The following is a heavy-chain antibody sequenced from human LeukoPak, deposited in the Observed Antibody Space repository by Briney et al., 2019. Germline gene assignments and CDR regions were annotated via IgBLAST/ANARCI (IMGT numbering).Heavy chain of an antibody. Sequence: PGGSLRLSCAASGFTFSSYGMHWVRQAPGKGLEWVAVIWYDGSNKYYADSVKGRFTISRDNSKNTLYLQMNSLRAEDTAVYYCARGHDVYYYYGMDVWGQGTTVTASS. CDR1: GFTFSSYG. CDR2: IWYDGSNK. V-gene: IGHV3-33*01. D-gene: IGHD1-1*01. J-gene: IGHJ6*02. CDR3: ARGHDVYYYYGMDV.